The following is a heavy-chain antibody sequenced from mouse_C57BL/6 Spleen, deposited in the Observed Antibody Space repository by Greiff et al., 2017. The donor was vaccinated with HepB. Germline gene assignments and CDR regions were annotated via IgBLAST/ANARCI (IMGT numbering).Heavy chain of an antibody. Sequence: DVQLQESGPGLVKPSQSLSLTCSVTGYSITSGYYWNWIRQFPGNKLEWMGYISYDGSNNYNPSLKNRISITRNTSKNQFFLSLNSVTTEDTATEYCARRVITSYYFDYWGQGTTLTVSS. CDR2: ISYDGSN. D-gene: IGHD1-1*01. J-gene: IGHJ2*01. V-gene: IGHV3-6*01. CDR1: GYSITSGYY. CDR3: ARRVITSYYFDY.